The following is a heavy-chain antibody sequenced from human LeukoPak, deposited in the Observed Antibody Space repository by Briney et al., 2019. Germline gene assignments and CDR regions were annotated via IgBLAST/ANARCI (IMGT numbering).Heavy chain of an antibody. CDR2: ISYEGSNK. CDR3: ARENDYDSSGSFDY. Sequence: GGSLRLSCAASGFTFSDYGMYWVRQAPGKGLEWVAAISYEGSNKYYGDSVKGRITISRDNARNTVDLQMNSLRAEDTAVYYCARENDYDSSGSFDYWGQGTLVTVSS. D-gene: IGHD3-22*01. V-gene: IGHV3-30*03. J-gene: IGHJ4*02. CDR1: GFTFSDYG.